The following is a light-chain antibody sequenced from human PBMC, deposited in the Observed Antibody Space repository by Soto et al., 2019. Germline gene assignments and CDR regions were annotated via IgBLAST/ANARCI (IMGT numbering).Light chain of an antibody. CDR2: AAS. CDR1: QLIRND. V-gene: IGKV1-17*01. Sequence: DIQMTQSPSSLSASVGDRVTITCRASQLIRNDSGWYQQKPGKAPKRLIYAASTLQSGVPSRFSGSGSGTEFTLTISSLQPEDFATYYCLQHNSYPVTFGQGTKVDIK. J-gene: IGKJ1*01. CDR3: LQHNSYPVT.